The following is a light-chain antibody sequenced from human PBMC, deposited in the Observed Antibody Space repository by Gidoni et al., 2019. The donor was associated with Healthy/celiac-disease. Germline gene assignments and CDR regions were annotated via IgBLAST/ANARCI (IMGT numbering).Light chain of an antibody. Sequence: DIQMTQSPSSVSASVGDRVTITCRSSQGIGSWLAWYQQKPGKAPKLLIYAASSLQSGVPSRFSGSGSGTDFTLTISSLQPEYFATYYCQQANSFPWTFXQXTKVEIK. V-gene: IGKV1-12*01. CDR2: AAS. CDR3: QQANSFPWT. CDR1: QGIGSW. J-gene: IGKJ1*01.